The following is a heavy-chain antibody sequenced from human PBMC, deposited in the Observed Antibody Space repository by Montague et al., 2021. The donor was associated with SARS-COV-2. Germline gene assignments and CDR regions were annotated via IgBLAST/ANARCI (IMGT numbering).Heavy chain of an antibody. CDR1: GGSFSRSY. D-gene: IGHD3-10*01. J-gene: IGHJ1*01. CDR2: INHSGST. Sequence: SETLSLTCAVYGGSFSRSYCCWTRHPPGTGLEWVGEINHSGSTKXNPSLKSRVTISRDTSKSQFSLKLSSVTAADTAVYYCARGPSSRYYDGSGIYKYFEYWGLGTLVTVSS. CDR3: ARGPSSRYYDGSGIYKYFEY. V-gene: IGHV4-34*01.